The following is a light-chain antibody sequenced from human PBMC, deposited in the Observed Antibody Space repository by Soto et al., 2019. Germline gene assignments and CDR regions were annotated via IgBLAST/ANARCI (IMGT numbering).Light chain of an antibody. CDR2: SNN. Sequence: SVLTKPPSASGTPGQRVTISCSGSRSNIGSNTVNWYQQLPGSAPKLLIYSNNQRPSGVPDRFSGSKSGTSASLAISGLQYEDEADYYCAAWDDSLNGFYVFGTGTKV. CDR1: RSNIGSNT. J-gene: IGLJ1*01. V-gene: IGLV1-44*01. CDR3: AAWDDSLNGFYV.